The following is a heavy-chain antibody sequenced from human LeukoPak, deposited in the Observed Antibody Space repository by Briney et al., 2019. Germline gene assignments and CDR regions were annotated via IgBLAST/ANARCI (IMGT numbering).Heavy chain of an antibody. J-gene: IGHJ6*02. CDR1: GFTFSSYS. CDR2: ISSSSSTI. D-gene: IGHD6-6*01. Sequence: GRSLRLSCAASGFTFSSYSMNWVRQAPGKGLEWVSYISSSSSTIYYADSVKGRFTISRDNAKNSLYLQMNSLRAEDTAVYYCARALGTGSSSLGYYYGMDVWGQGTTVTVSS. CDR3: ARALGTGSSSLGYYYGMDV. V-gene: IGHV3-48*01.